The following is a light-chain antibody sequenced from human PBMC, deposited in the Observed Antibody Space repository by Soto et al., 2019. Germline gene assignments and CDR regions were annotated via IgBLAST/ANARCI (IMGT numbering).Light chain of an antibody. CDR1: QSVSSN. Sequence: EIVMTQSPATLSVSPGERATLSCRASQSVSSNLAWYQQKPGQAPRLLIYDASTRATGIPARFSGSGSGTEFTLTINSLQSEDFAVYFCQQYNNWPGTFGPGTRLEIK. V-gene: IGKV3-15*01. J-gene: IGKJ5*01. CDR2: DAS. CDR3: QQYNNWPGT.